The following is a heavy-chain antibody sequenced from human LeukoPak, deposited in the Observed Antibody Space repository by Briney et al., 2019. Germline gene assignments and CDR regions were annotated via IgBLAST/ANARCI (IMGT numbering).Heavy chain of an antibody. Sequence: ASVKVSCMVSGYTLSDLSMHWVRQAPGKGLEWMGSFALEDGEKIYAQKFQGRVTMTEDTSTDTAYMELSSLRSEDTAVYYCATAFAGNLVDYWGQGTLVTVSS. CDR2: FALEDGEK. V-gene: IGHV1-24*01. J-gene: IGHJ4*02. CDR3: ATAFAGNLVDY. D-gene: IGHD1-14*01. CDR1: GYTLSDLS.